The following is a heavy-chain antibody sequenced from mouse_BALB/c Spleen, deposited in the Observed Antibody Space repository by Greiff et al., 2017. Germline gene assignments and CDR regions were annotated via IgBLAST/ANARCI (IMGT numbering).Heavy chain of an antibody. Sequence: EVQLVESGGGLVKPGGSLKLSCAASGFTFSSYTMSWVRQTPEKRLEWVAIISSGGSYTDYQDSVKGRFTISIDNAKNTLYLLISILKSEDTAMYYSTREYYSGTCYFDFWGAGTTVTVSS. V-gene: IGHV5-6-4*01. D-gene: IGHD1-1*01. CDR1: GFTFSSYT. J-gene: IGHJ1*01. CDR2: ISSGGSYT. CDR3: TREYYSGTCYFDF.